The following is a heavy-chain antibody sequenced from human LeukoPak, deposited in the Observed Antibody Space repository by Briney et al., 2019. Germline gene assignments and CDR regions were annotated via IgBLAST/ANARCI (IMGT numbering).Heavy chain of an antibody. CDR1: GFTFDDYA. CDR3: ARVAARLFDY. CDR2: ISWNSGSI. Sequence: PGRSLRLSCAASGFTFDDYAMHWVRQAPGKGLEWVSGISWNSGSIGYADSVKGRFTISRDNAKNSLYLQMNSLRAEDTAVYYCARVAARLFDYWGQGTLVTVSS. D-gene: IGHD6-6*01. J-gene: IGHJ4*02. V-gene: IGHV3-9*01.